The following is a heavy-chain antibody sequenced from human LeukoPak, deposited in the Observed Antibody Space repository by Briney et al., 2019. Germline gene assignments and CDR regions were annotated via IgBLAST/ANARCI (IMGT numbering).Heavy chain of an antibody. Sequence: GESLKISCKGFGYSFTNYWIGWVRQMPGKGLEWMGIIYPDYSETTYSPSFQGLVTMSVDKSINTAYLQWNSLRASDTAMYYCARHTDGNVSDAFDIWGQGTMVAVSS. CDR3: ARHTDGNVSDAFDI. V-gene: IGHV5-51*01. CDR2: IYPDYSET. J-gene: IGHJ3*02. CDR1: GYSFTNYW. D-gene: IGHD2-8*02.